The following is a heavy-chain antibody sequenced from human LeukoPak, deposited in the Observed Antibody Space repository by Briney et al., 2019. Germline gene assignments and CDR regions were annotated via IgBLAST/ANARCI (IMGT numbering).Heavy chain of an antibody. CDR3: ARSTTVVTPDY. V-gene: IGHV3-48*01. J-gene: IGHJ4*02. Sequence: GGSLRLSRAASGFTFSSYSMNWVRQAPGKGLEWVSYISSSSSTIYYADSVKGRFTISRDNAKNSLYLQMNSLRAEDTAVYYCARSTTVVTPDYWGQGTLVTVSS. CDR2: ISSSSSTI. CDR1: GFTFSSYS. D-gene: IGHD4-23*01.